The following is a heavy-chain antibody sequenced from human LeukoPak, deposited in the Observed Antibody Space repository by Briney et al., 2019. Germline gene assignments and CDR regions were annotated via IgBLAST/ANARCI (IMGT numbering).Heavy chain of an antibody. D-gene: IGHD3-10*01. Sequence: GGSLRLSCAASGFTFSSYGMHWVRQAPGKGLEWVAVIWYDGSNKYYADSVKGRFTISRDNSKNTLYLRMNSLRAEDTAVYYCARDSQLWFGELSYFDYWGQGTLVTVSS. CDR2: IWYDGSNK. CDR1: GFTFSSYG. CDR3: ARDSQLWFGELSYFDY. V-gene: IGHV3-33*01. J-gene: IGHJ4*02.